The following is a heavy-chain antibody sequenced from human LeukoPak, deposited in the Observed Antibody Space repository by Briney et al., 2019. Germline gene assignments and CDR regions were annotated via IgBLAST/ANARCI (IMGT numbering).Heavy chain of an antibody. J-gene: IGHJ4*02. CDR1: GGTFSSYA. CDR3: ARAGTTVVTHGLDY. CDR2: IIPIFGTA. V-gene: IGHV1-69*01. D-gene: IGHD4-23*01. Sequence: GPSVKVSRKASGGTFSSYAISWVRQAPGQGLEWMGGIIPIFGTANYAQKFQGRVTITADESTSTAYMELSSLRSEDTAVYYCARAGTTVVTHGLDYWGQGTLVTVSS.